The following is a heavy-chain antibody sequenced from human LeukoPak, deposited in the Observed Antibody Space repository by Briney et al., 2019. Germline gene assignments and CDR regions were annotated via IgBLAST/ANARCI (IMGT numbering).Heavy chain of an antibody. D-gene: IGHD5-18*01. Sequence: SETLSLTCAVSGYSISSGYYWGWRRPPPGKGLEWIGSIYHSGSTYYNPPLKSRVTISVGTSKNQLFLKLSSLTAAEPAVYYCARDLSSGTAMASYFDYWGQGTLVTVSS. V-gene: IGHV4-38-2*02. J-gene: IGHJ4*02. CDR2: IYHSGST. CDR3: ARDLSSGTAMASYFDY. CDR1: GYSISSGYY.